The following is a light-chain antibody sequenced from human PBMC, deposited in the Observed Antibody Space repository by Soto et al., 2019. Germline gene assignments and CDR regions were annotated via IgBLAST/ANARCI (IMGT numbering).Light chain of an antibody. J-gene: IGKJ5*01. CDR2: DAS. V-gene: IGKV1-33*01. CDR3: QQYGSSPVT. Sequence: DVQITQSPSSLSASVGDRVTITCQASQDITNYLNWYQQKPGRAPRLLLYDASSLETGVPSRFNGSGSGTDFTLTISRLEPEDFAVYYCQQYGSSPVTFGQGTRLEIK. CDR1: QDITNY.